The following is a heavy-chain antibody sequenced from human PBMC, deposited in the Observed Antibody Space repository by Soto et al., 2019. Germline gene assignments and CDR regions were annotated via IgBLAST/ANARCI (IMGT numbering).Heavy chain of an antibody. CDR2: MNPNSGNT. J-gene: IGHJ4*02. CDR1: GYTFTSYD. D-gene: IGHD2-21*02. CDR3: ARFSRVTSGSNFDY. V-gene: IGHV1-8*01. Sequence: ASVKVSCKASGYTFTSYDINWVRQATGQGLEWMGWMNPNSGNTGYAQKFQGRVTMTRNTSISTAYMELSSLRSEDTAVYYCARFSRVTSGSNFDYWGQGTLVTVSS.